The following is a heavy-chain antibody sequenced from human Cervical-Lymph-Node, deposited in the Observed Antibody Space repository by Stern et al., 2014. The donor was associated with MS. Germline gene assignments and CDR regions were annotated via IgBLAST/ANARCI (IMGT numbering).Heavy chain of an antibody. J-gene: IGHJ4*02. Sequence: VQLGRSGAELIRPGESLKISCKGSGYKFSIYWIAWVRQMPGKGLEWMGIIYPGDSANRYSPSFQGQVTMSADKSTSTAYLQWSSLNASDTAMYFCARQTTAWASDVWGQGTLVTVSS. CDR2: IYPGDSAN. D-gene: IGHD1-14*01. V-gene: IGHV5-51*01. CDR1: GYKFSIYW. CDR3: ARQTTAWASDV.